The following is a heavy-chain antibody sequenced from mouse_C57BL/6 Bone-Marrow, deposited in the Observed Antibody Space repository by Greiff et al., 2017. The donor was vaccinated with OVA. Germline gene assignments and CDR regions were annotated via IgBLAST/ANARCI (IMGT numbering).Heavy chain of an antibody. D-gene: IGHD2-1*01. J-gene: IGHJ2*01. Sequence: QVTLKECGPGILQSSQTLSLTCSFSGFSLSTSGMGVSWIRQPSGKGLEWLAHIYWDDDKRYNPSLKSRLTISTDTSRNQVFLKITSVDTADTATYYCARSLLYGTTDDWGQGTTLTVSS. CDR1: GFSLSTSGMG. CDR2: IYWDDDK. CDR3: ARSLLYGTTDD. V-gene: IGHV8-12*01.